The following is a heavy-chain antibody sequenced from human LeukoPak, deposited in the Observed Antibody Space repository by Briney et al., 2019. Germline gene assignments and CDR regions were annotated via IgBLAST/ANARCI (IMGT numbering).Heavy chain of an antibody. D-gene: IGHD3-22*01. CDR3: ARGALYYYDSSGYSDAFDI. CDR1: GYTFTSYY. V-gene: IGHV1-46*01. J-gene: IGHJ3*02. Sequence: ASVKVSCTASGYTFTSYYMHWVRQAPGQGLEWMGIINPSGGSTSYAQKFQGRVTMTRDTSTSTVYMELRSLRSDDTAVYYCARGALYYYDSSGYSDAFDIWGQGTMVTVSS. CDR2: INPSGGST.